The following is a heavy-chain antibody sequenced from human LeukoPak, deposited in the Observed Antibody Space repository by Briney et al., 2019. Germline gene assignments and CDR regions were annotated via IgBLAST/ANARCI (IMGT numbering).Heavy chain of an antibody. Sequence: GGSLRLSCAASGFTFSSYSMNWVRQAPGKGLEWVSSISSSSTYIYYADSVNGRFTISRDNAKNSLYLQMNSLRAEDTAMYYCARGPTPQTHYYDSSGYSDWGQGTLVTVSS. D-gene: IGHD3-22*01. V-gene: IGHV3-21*01. J-gene: IGHJ4*02. CDR1: GFTFSSYS. CDR3: ARGPTPQTHYYDSSGYSD. CDR2: ISSSSTYI.